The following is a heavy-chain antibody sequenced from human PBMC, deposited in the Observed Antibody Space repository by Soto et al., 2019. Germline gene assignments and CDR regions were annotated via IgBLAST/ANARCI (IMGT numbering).Heavy chain of an antibody. CDR1: GFTFSSYA. D-gene: IGHD4-17*01. CDR2: ISGSGGST. CDR3: AKHDYGDYDPPWYYGMDV. J-gene: IGHJ6*02. V-gene: IGHV3-23*01. Sequence: GGSLRLSCAASGFTFSSYAMSWVRQAPGKGLEWVSAISGSGGSTYYADSVKGRFTISRDNSKNTLYLQMNSLRAEDTAVYYCAKHDYGDYDPPWYYGMDVWGQGTTVTVSS.